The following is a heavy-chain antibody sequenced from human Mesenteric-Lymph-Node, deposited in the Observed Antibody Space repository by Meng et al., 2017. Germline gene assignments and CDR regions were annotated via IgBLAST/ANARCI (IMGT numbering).Heavy chain of an antibody. CDR1: GGSFSGYY. Sequence: QGQLQQWGAGPLKPSETLSLTCAVYGGSFSGYYWSWIRQPPGKGLEWIGEIYHSGSTNYNPSLKSRVTISVDKSKNQFSLKLSSVTAADTAAYYCARDPGTVTDYWGQGTLVTVSS. J-gene: IGHJ4*02. CDR3: ARDPGTVTDY. D-gene: IGHD4-17*01. V-gene: IGHV4-34*01. CDR2: IYHSGST.